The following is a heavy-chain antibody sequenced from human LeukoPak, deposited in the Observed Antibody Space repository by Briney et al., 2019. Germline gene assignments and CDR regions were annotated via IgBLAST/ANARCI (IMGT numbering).Heavy chain of an antibody. V-gene: IGHV4-34*01. CDR3: ARGLGIAVAGTGNWFDP. CDR2: INHSGST. CDR1: GGSFSGYY. D-gene: IGHD6-19*01. J-gene: IGHJ5*02. Sequence: SETLSLTCAVYGGSFSGYYWSWIRQPPGKGLEWIGEINHSGSTNYNPSLKSRVTISVDTSKNQFSLKLSSVTAADTAVYYCARGLGIAVAGTGNWFDPWGQGTLVPVSS.